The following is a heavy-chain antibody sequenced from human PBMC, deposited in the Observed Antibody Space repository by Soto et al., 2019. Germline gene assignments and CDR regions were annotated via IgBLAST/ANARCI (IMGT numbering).Heavy chain of an antibody. Sequence: SVKVSCKASGGTFSIYAISCVRQAPLQGLGWMGGIIPIFGTANYAQKFQGRVTITADESTSTAYMELSSPRSEDTAVYYCARVMVRGPYGMDVWGQGTTVTVSS. CDR1: GGTFSIYA. CDR3: ARVMVRGPYGMDV. J-gene: IGHJ6*02. V-gene: IGHV1-69*13. CDR2: IIPIFGTA. D-gene: IGHD3-10*01.